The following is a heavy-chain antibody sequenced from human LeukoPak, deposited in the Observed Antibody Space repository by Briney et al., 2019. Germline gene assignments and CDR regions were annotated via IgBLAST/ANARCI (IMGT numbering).Heavy chain of an antibody. CDR2: INHSGSI. CDR1: GFTFSDYY. CDR3: AKGVWAPRFDS. D-gene: IGHD7-27*01. V-gene: IGHV4-34*01. J-gene: IGHJ5*01. Sequence: PGGSLRLSCAASGFTFSDYYMSWIRQAPGKGLEWIGEINHSGSITYNPSLKSRVTISAEKSKSQFSLRLTSVTAADTAVYYCAKGVWAPRFDSWGQGTLVTVSS.